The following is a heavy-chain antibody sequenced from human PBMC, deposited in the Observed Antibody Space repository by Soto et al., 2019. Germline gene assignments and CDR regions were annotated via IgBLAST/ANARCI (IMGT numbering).Heavy chain of an antibody. D-gene: IGHD3-3*01. CDR1: GGTFSSYA. Sequence: GASVKVSCKASGGTFSSYAISWVRQAPGQGLEWMGGIIPIFGTANYAQKFQGRVTITADKSTSTAYMELSSLRSEDTAVYYCARTYYDFWSGYTTYYYGMDVWGQGTTVTVSS. V-gene: IGHV1-69*06. CDR3: ARTYYDFWSGYTTYYYGMDV. CDR2: IIPIFGTA. J-gene: IGHJ6*02.